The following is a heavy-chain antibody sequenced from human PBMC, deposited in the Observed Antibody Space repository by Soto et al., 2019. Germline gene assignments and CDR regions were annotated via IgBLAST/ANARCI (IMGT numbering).Heavy chain of an antibody. CDR1: EYSFANYW. V-gene: IGHV5-51*01. D-gene: IGHD2-15*01. CDR2: IYPTDSDS. CDR3: ARSYCSGGGCYSGKYYYYFAMDV. Sequence: GESLKISCKGSEYSFANYWIGWVRQTPGKGLEWMGSIYPTDSDSKYSPSFQGQVTISADKSISTAYLQWSSLKASDTAMYYYARSYCSGGGCYSGKYYYYFAMDVWGQGTTVTVSS. J-gene: IGHJ6*02.